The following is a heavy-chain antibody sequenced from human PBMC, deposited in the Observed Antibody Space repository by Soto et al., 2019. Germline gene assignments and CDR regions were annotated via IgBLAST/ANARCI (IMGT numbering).Heavy chain of an antibody. CDR1: GYTFTSYA. D-gene: IGHD2-8*01. CDR2: INAGNGNT. V-gene: IGHV1-3*01. J-gene: IGHJ4*02. CDR3: AREGRYCTNGVCLYFDY. Sequence: QVQLVQSGAEVKKPGASVKVSCKASGYTFTSYAMHWVRQAPGQRLEWMGWINAGNGNTKYSQKFQGRVTITRDTSASTAYMGLSSLRSEDTAVYYCAREGRYCTNGVCLYFDYWGQGTLVTVSS.